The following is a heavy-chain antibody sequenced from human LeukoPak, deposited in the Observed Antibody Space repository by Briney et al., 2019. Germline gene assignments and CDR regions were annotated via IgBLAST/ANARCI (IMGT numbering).Heavy chain of an antibody. CDR1: GFTFSSYA. Sequence: PGGSLRLSCAASGFTFSSYAMSWVRQAPGKGLEWVSAISGSGGSTYYADSVKGRFTISRDNSKNTLYLQMNSLRAEDTAVYYCARQIHSGSYSYYYYYYMDVWGKGTTVTVSS. D-gene: IGHD3-10*01. CDR2: ISGSGGST. V-gene: IGHV3-23*01. J-gene: IGHJ6*03. CDR3: ARQIHSGSYSYYYYYYMDV.